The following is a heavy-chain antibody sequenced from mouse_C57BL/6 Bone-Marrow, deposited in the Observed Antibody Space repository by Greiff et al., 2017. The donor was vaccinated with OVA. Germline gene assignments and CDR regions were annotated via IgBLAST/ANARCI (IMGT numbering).Heavy chain of an antibody. CDR1: GFTFSDYG. J-gene: IGHJ4*01. CDR2: ISSGSSTI. Sequence: EVHLVESGGGLVKPGGSLKLSCAASGFTFSDYGMHWVRQAPEKGLEWVAYISSGSSTIYYADTVKGRFTISRDNAKNTLFLQMTSLRSEDTAMYYCAPIYYDYDGYAMDYWGQGTSVTVSS. D-gene: IGHD2-4*01. CDR3: APIYYDYDGYAMDY. V-gene: IGHV5-17*01.